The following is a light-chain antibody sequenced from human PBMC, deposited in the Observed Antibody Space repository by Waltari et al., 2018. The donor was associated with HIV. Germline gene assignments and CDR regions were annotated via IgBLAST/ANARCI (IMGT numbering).Light chain of an antibody. CDR2: RDN. J-gene: IGLJ3*02. Sequence: QSVLTQPPSASGTPGQRVTISCSGSSANVGNPVYWYQQLPGTAPKVLIYRDNQRPSGVPGRFSGSRSGTAASLDVSGLRSEDEANYFCAAWDDILSGWVFGGGTKLTVL. V-gene: IGLV1-47*01. CDR1: SANVGNP. CDR3: AAWDDILSGWV.